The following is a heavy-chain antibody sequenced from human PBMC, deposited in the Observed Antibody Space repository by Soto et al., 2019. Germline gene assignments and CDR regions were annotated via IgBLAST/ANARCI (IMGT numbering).Heavy chain of an antibody. CDR3: ATGYCSSTSCYTNYYYGMDV. J-gene: IGHJ6*02. V-gene: IGHV5-10-1*01. CDR2: IDPSDSYT. CDR1: GYSFTSYW. Sequence: GESLKISCKCSGYSFTSYWISWVRQMPGKGLEWMGRIDPSDSYTNYGPSFQGHVTISADKSISTAYLQWSSLKASDTAMYYCATGYCSSTSCYTNYYYGMDVWGQGTTVTVSS. D-gene: IGHD2-2*02.